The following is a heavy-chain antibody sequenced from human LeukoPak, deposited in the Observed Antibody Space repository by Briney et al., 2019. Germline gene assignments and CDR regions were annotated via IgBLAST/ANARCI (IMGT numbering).Heavy chain of an antibody. CDR2: VSSDGTT. CDR3: ASLDCTGDGCYNH. J-gene: IGHJ4*02. Sequence: NASETLSLTCAVSGDAVTSYYWSWIRQPPGKGLEWIGYVSSDGTTNYTPSLRSRVIMSVDTAKNHISLSLTSLTAADTAIYYCASLDCTGDGCYNHWGQGTLVTVSS. CDR1: GDAVTSYY. D-gene: IGHD2-8*02. V-gene: IGHV4-59*08.